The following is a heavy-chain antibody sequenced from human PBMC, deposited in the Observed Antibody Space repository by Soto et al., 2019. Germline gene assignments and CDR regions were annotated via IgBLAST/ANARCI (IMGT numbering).Heavy chain of an antibody. Sequence: QVQLVESGGGVVQPGRSLRLSCAASGFTFSSYAMHWVRQAPGKGLEWVAVISYDGSNKYYADSVKGRFTISRDNSKNTLYLQMNSLRAEDTAVYYCAREWELRGVFFFDYWGQGTLVTVSS. J-gene: IGHJ4*02. CDR1: GFTFSSYA. CDR2: ISYDGSNK. D-gene: IGHD1-26*01. V-gene: IGHV3-30-3*01. CDR3: AREWELRGVFFFDY.